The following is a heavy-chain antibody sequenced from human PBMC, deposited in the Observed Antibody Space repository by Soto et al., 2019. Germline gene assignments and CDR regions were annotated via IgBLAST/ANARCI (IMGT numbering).Heavy chain of an antibody. CDR1: GDSISIYY. V-gene: IGHV4-4*08. D-gene: IGHD1-26*01. J-gene: IGHJ4*02. CDR3: VRDDVGVGIDY. CDR2: IYNSGST. Sequence: PSGTLSLTCTVSGDSISIYYSSCIREPAGKGLEWIGYIYNSGSTNYTPSLKSRVTISVDTSKNQFSLKLSSVTAADTAVYYCVRDDVGVGIDYWGLGTLVTVSS.